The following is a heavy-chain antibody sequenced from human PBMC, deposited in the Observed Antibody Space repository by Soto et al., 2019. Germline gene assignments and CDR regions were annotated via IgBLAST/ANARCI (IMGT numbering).Heavy chain of an antibody. Sequence: QVQLQESGPGLVRPSGTVSLTCAVSGVSISSDNWWSWVRQAPGKALEWIGEIHHSGSTNYNPSLKSRVTMSVVPSKDLFSLTLNSATAADTAFYYCARDQGSHPGDWGQGTLVSVSS. J-gene: IGHJ4*02. CDR1: GVSISSDNW. CDR2: IHHSGST. V-gene: IGHV4-4*02. CDR3: ARDQGSHPGD. D-gene: IGHD6-13*01.